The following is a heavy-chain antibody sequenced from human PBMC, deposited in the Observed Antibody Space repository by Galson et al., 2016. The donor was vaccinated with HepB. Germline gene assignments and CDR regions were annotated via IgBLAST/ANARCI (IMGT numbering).Heavy chain of an antibody. CDR2: ISWNSGSR. Sequence: SLRLSCAASGFTFSSHWIHWVRQGPGKGLVWVSGISWNSGSRDYADSVKGRFTISRDNAKNSLYLQMNSLRAEDTAFYYCAKDIAVAGTRSFDCWGQGTLVTVSS. CDR1: GFTFSSHW. CDR3: AKDIAVAGTRSFDC. D-gene: IGHD6-19*01. J-gene: IGHJ4*02. V-gene: IGHV3-9*01.